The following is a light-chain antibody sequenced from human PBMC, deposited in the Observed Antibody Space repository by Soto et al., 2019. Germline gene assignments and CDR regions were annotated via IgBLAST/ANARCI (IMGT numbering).Light chain of an antibody. V-gene: IGKV1-33*01. J-gene: IGKJ1*01. Sequence: DIQMTQSPSSLSASVGDRVTITCQASQDISNYLNWYQQKPGKAPKLLIYDASALETGVPSRFSGSGSGTDFTFTISSLQPEDIATYFCQQFGDFPWTFGQRTKVEIK. CDR3: QQFGDFPWT. CDR2: DAS. CDR1: QDISNY.